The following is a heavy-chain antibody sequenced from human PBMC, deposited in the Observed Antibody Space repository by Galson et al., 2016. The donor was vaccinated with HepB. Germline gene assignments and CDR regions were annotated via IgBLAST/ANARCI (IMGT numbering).Heavy chain of an antibody. CDR3: ASQGLQACSGGSCQHTDAFDI. Sequence: SETLSLTCIVSGGSISSSVYYWGWIRQPPRKGLEWIGSIYYSGNTYYNPSLKSRVTILVDTSRNQFSLKLNSVTAADAAVYYCASQGLQACSGGSCQHTDAFDIWSQGTMVTVSS. J-gene: IGHJ3*02. CDR2: IYYSGNT. CDR1: GGSISSSVYY. D-gene: IGHD2-15*01. V-gene: IGHV4-39*01.